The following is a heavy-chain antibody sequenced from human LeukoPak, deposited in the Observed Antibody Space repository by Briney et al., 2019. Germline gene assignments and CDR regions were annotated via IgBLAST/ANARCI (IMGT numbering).Heavy chain of an antibody. CDR1: GFSFNNYR. V-gene: IGHV3-7*03. CDR2: IKQDGSEK. CDR3: ARGPHIAATSY. D-gene: IGHD6-25*01. J-gene: IGHJ4*02. Sequence: GGSLRLSCVASGFSFNNYRMTWVRQAPGKGLEWVANIKQDGSEKQYVDSVKGRFAISRDNAKKSLYLQITTLRAEDTAVYYCARGPHIAATSYWGQGTLVTVSS.